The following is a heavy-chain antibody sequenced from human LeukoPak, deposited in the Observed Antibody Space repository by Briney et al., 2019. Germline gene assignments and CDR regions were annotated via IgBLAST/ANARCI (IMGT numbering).Heavy chain of an antibody. CDR2: IYHSGST. D-gene: IGHD6-19*01. J-gene: IGHJ4*02. CDR3: AKDRSSSGWYYFDY. V-gene: IGHV4-38-2*02. CDR1: GYSISSGYY. Sequence: SSETLSLTCAVSGYSISSGYYWGWIRQPPGKGLEWIGSIYHSGSTYYNPSLKSRVTISVDTSKNQFSLKLSSVTAADTAVYYCAKDRSSSGWYYFDYWGQGTLVTVPS.